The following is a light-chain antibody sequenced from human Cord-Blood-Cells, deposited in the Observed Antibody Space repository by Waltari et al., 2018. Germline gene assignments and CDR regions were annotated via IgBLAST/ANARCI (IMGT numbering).Light chain of an antibody. J-gene: IGKJ2*01. V-gene: IGKV1-33*01. CDR1: QDISNY. Sequence: DIQMTQSPSSVSASVGDRVNITCQASQDISNYLNWYQQKPGKAPKLLTYDASNLETGVPSRFSGSGSGTDFTFTISSLQPEDIATYYCQQYDNLPYTFGQGTKLEIK. CDR3: QQYDNLPYT. CDR2: DAS.